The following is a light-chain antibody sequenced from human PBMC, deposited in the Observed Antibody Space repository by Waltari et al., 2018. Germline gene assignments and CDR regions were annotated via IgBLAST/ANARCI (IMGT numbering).Light chain of an antibody. Sequence: QSVLTQPPSTSGTPGQRVTISCSGSTSNIGTNTVTWYLLLPGTAPKTVIFANYARPSVVPDRFSASKSGTSASLVISGLQSEDEADYFCATWDDSLSGRVFGGGTKVTVL. CDR2: ANY. CDR3: ATWDDSLSGRV. CDR1: TSNIGTNT. V-gene: IGLV1-44*01. J-gene: IGLJ3*02.